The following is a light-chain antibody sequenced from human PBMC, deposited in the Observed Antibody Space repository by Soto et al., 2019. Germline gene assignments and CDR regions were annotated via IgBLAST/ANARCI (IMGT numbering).Light chain of an antibody. CDR1: NSDIGGYDY. V-gene: IGLV2-14*01. CDR3: SSYTSGSTPYV. Sequence: QSALTQPPSVSGSLGQSITLSCTGTNSDIGGYDYVSWYQQRPGKAPKLLIFEVSNRPSGISARFSGSKSGNTAYLTVSGLQAEDEADYYCSSYTSGSTPYVFGTGTKLTVL. CDR2: EVS. J-gene: IGLJ1*01.